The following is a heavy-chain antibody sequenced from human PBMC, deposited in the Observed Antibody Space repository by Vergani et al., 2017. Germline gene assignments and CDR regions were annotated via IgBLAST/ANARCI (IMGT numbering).Heavy chain of an antibody. CDR3: ARXFFRGINTRYYYGSGSSYDAFDI. CDR1: GGSISISSYY. V-gene: IGHV4-39*01. J-gene: IGHJ3*02. D-gene: IGHD3-10*01. CDR2: IYYSGST. Sequence: QLQLQESGPGLVKPSETLSLTCTVSGGSISISSYYWGWIRQPPGKGLEWIGIIYYSGSTYYNPSLKSRVTISVDTSKNQFSLKLSSVTAADTAVDYCARXFFRGINTRYYYGSGSSYDAFDIWGQGTMVTVSS.